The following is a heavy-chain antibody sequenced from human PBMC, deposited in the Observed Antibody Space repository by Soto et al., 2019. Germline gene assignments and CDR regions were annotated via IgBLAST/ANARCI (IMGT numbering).Heavy chain of an antibody. CDR3: ARRAMVRGVIVSWFDP. CDR2: IIPILGIA. V-gene: IGHV1-69*02. CDR1: GGTFSSYT. J-gene: IGHJ5*02. D-gene: IGHD3-10*01. Sequence: QVQLVQSGAEVKKPGSSVKVSCKASGGTFSSYTISWVRQAPGQGLEWMGRIIPILGIANYAQKFQGRVTSTADKSTSTAYRELSSLRSEDTAVYYCARRAMVRGVIVSWFDPWGQGTLVTVSS.